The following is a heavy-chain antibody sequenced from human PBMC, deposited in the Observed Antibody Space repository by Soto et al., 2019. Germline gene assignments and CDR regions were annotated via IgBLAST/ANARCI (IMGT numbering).Heavy chain of an antibody. CDR3: ARDRVYSSGWIQH. CDR2: ISAYNGNT. Sequence: QVQLVQSGAEVKKPGASVKVSCKASGYTFTSYGISWVRQAPGQGLEWMGWISAYNGNTNYAQKLQGRVTITTDTATRTAYMELRSLISDDTAVYYWARDRVYSSGWIQHWGQGTLVTVSS. J-gene: IGHJ1*01. D-gene: IGHD6-19*01. V-gene: IGHV1-18*01. CDR1: GYTFTSYG.